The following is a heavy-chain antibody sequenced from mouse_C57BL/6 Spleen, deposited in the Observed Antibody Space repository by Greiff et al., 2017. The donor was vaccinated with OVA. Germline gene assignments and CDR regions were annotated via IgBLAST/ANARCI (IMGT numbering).Heavy chain of an antibody. Sequence: QVQLKESGPGILQPSQTLSLTCSFSGFSLSTFGMGVGWIRQPSGKGLEWLAHIWWDDVMYYNPALKSRLTISKDTSKNQVFLKIANVDTADTATYSCARMSDYDNYFDYWGKGTTLTVSS. CDR3: ARMSDYDNYFDY. D-gene: IGHD2-4*01. CDR2: IWWDDVM. J-gene: IGHJ2*01. CDR1: GFSLSTFGMG. V-gene: IGHV8-8*01.